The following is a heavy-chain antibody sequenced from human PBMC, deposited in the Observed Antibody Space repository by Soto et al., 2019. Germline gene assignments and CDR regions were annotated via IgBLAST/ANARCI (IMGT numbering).Heavy chain of an antibody. D-gene: IGHD3-22*01. CDR3: ARVAYYYDSSGYFY. Sequence: PGGSLRLSCASSGFTFSSYAMSWVRQAPGKGLEWVSAISGIGGSTYYAGSGKDRFTISRDNSKNTLYLQMNSLRAEDTAVYYCARVAYYYDSSGYFYWGQGTLVTVSS. CDR1: GFTFSSYA. CDR2: ISGIGGST. V-gene: IGHV3-23*01. J-gene: IGHJ4*02.